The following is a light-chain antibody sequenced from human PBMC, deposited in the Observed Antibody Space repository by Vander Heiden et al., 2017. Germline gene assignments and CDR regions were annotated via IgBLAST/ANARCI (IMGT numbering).Light chain of an antibody. CDR1: QSISSY. Sequence: DIQMTQSLSSLSAFVGDRVTITCRASQSISSYLNWFRQKPGTAPKLLIYVASTLQSGVPSRFSASGSGTDFTLTISSLKPEDFATYYCQQSSSIPYTFGQGTKLQIK. CDR2: VAS. V-gene: IGKV1-39*01. J-gene: IGKJ2*01. CDR3: QQSSSIPYT.